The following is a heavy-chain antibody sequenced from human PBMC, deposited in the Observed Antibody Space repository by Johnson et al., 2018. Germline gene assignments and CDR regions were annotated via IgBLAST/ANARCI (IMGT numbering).Heavy chain of an antibody. CDR1: GFTFSSYW. D-gene: IGHD4-17*01. CDR2: IKQDGSEK. V-gene: IGHV3-7*01. CDR3: AKASYGVYGDDAFDI. Sequence: VQLVQSGGGVVQPGGSLRLSCAASGFTFSSYWMSWVRQAPGKGLEWVANIKQDGSEKYYVDSVKGRFTISRDKSKNTLFLQMNSLRAEDTAVFYCAKASYGVYGDDAFDIGGQGTMVTVSS. J-gene: IGHJ3*02.